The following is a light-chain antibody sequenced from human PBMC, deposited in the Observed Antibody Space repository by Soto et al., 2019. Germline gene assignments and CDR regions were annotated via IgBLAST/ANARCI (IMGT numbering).Light chain of an antibody. CDR3: QQSYSTPQYT. CDR2: AAS. Sequence: DIQVTQSPSSLSASVGDRVTITCRASQSISSYLNWYQQKPGIAPKLMIYAASSLQSGVPSRFSGSGSGTDFTLTISSLQPDDFATYYCQQSYSTPQYTFGQGTKLEIK. CDR1: QSISSY. J-gene: IGKJ2*01. V-gene: IGKV1-39*01.